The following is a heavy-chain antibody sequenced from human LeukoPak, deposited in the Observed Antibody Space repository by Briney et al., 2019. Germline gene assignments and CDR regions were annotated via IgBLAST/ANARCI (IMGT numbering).Heavy chain of an antibody. CDR2: IIPIFGTA. D-gene: IGHD5-24*01. CDR3: ARGGGEMATIEDAFDI. V-gene: IGHV1-69*06. J-gene: IGHJ3*02. Sequence: ASVKVSCKASGGTFSSYAISWVRQAPGQGLEWMGGIIPIFGTANYAQKFQGRVTITADKSTSTAYMGLSSLRSEDTAVYYCARGGGEMATIEDAFDIWGQGTMVTVSS. CDR1: GGTFSSYA.